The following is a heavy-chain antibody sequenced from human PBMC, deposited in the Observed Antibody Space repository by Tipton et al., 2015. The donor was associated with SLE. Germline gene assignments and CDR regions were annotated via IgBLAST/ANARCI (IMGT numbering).Heavy chain of an antibody. CDR2: IWFDGSSE. D-gene: IGHD3-16*01. CDR3: ARRFGTYSNYYYYMDV. CDR1: GLTFSSYG. J-gene: IGHJ6*03. Sequence: SLRLSCAASGLTFSSYGMHWVRQAPGKGLEWVAVIWFDGSSEYYADSVKGRFTISRDNSKNTLYLQMDSLRAEDTAVYYCARRFGTYSNYYYYMDVWGKGTTVTVSS. V-gene: IGHV3-33*01.